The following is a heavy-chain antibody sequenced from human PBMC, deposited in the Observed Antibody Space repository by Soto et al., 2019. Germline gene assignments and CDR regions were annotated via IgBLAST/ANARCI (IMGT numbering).Heavy chain of an antibody. CDR2: NYHSGST. Sequence: QVQLQESGPGLVKPSGTLSLTCAVSGGSISSSNWWSWVRQPPGKGLEWIGENYHSGSTNYNPSLKMRVTISVDKAKNQFSLKLSSVTAADTAVYYCASVRGGYYYAMDVWGQGTTVTVSS. D-gene: IGHD3-10*02. V-gene: IGHV4-4*02. CDR3: ASVRGGYYYAMDV. CDR1: GGSISSSNW. J-gene: IGHJ6*02.